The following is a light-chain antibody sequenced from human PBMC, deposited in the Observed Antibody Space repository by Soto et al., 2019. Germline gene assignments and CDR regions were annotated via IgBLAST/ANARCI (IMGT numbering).Light chain of an antibody. J-gene: IGKJ1*01. CDR3: QQYNSYTWT. CDR2: TTS. Sequence: IQMTQSPSSLSASVGDRVTITCRASQGIRDDVGWFQQKPGKAPKLLIYTTSSLQSGVPSRFSGSGSGTEFTLTISSLQPDDFATYYCQQYNSYTWTFGQGTKVDIK. V-gene: IGKV1-17*01. CDR1: QGIRDD.